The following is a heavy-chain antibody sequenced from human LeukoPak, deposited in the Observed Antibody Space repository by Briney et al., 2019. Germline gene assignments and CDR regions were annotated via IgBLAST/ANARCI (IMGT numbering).Heavy chain of an antibody. CDR1: GVSFSGYY. CDR2: INHSGST. D-gene: IGHD6-6*01. Sequence: SETLSLTCAVYGVSFSGYYWSWIRQPPGKGLEWIGEINHSGSTNYNPSLKSRVTISVDTSKNQFSLKLSSVTAADTAVYYCARSRYSSSLGYYYYYGMDVWGQGTTVTVSS. J-gene: IGHJ6*02. CDR3: ARSRYSSSLGYYYYYGMDV. V-gene: IGHV4-34*01.